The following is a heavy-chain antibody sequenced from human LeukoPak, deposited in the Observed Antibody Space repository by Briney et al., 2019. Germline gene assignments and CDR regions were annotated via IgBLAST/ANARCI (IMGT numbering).Heavy chain of an antibody. CDR3: ARGGRYCSGGSCPKYGMDV. CDR2: IYPGDSDT. CDR1: GYSFTSYW. J-gene: IGHJ6*02. Sequence: GESLKISCKGSGYSFTSYWIGWVRQMPGKGLEWMGIIYPGDSDTRYSPSYQGQVTLSADKSISTAYLQWSSLKASDTAMYYCARGGRYCSGGSCPKYGMDVWGQGTTVTVSS. D-gene: IGHD2-15*01. V-gene: IGHV5-51*01.